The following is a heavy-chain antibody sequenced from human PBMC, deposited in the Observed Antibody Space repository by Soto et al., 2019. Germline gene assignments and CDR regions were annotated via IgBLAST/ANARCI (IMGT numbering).Heavy chain of an antibody. J-gene: IGHJ4*01. Sequence: GGSLGLSCAASGFACSNAWINWVRQAPGKGLEWVGRIKSKTDGGTTDYAEPVKGRFAISRDDSNNMVYLQMNSLKIEDTAVYYCTTDSYSTIIIVRFDYWGHGTLVTVSS. V-gene: IGHV3-15*07. D-gene: IGHD3-22*01. CDR1: GFACSNAW. CDR2: IKSKTDGGTT. CDR3: TTDSYSTIIIVRFDY.